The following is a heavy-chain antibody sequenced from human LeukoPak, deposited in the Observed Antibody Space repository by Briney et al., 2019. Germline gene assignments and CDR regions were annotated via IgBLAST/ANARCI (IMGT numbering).Heavy chain of an antibody. CDR3: ARGEPVIVVVPAATRDAFDI. CDR2: IYTSGST. CDR1: GGSISSYY. J-gene: IGHJ3*02. V-gene: IGHV4-4*07. Sequence: SETLSLTCTVSGGSISSYYWSWIRQPAGKGLEWIGRIYTSGSTNYNPSLKSRVTMSVDTSKNQFSLKLSSVTAADTAVYYCARGEPVIVVVPAATRDAFDIWGQGTMVTVSS. D-gene: IGHD2-2*01.